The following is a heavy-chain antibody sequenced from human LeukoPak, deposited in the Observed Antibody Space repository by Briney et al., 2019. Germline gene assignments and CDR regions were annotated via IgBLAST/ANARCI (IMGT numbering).Heavy chain of an antibody. J-gene: IGHJ4*02. Sequence: SETLSLTCTVSGGSIGSSSYYWGWIRQPPGKGLEWIGSIYYSGSTYYNPSLKSRVTISVDTSKNQFSLKLSSVTAADTAVYYCARGYSGYDSDWGQGTLVTVSS. CDR2: IYYSGST. CDR1: GGSIGSSSYY. CDR3: ARGYSGYDSD. D-gene: IGHD5-12*01. V-gene: IGHV4-39*01.